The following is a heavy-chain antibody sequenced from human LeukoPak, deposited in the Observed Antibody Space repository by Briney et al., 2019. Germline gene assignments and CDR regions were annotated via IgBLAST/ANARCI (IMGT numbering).Heavy chain of an antibody. V-gene: IGHV1-46*01. CDR2: INPSGGST. D-gene: IGHD3-22*01. CDR3: ATGSHVRVYDSSAYYGHY. CDR1: GYTFTSYG. J-gene: IGHJ4*02. Sequence: GASVKVSCKASGYTFTSYGISWVRQAPGQGLEWMGIINPSGGSTSYAQKFQGRVTMTRDMSTSTVYMELSSLRSEDTAVYYCATGSHVRVYDSSAYYGHYWGQGTLVTVSS.